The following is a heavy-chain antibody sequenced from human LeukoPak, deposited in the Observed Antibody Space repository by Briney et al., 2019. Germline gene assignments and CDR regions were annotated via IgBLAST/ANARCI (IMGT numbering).Heavy chain of an antibody. CDR3: AREERGGWELRPYYYYMDV. Sequence: SVKVSCKASGGTFSSYAISWVRQAPGQGLEWMGGIIPIFGTANYAQKSQGRVTITADKSTSTAYMELRSLRSDDTAVYYCAREERGGWELRPYYYYMDVWGKGTTVTVSS. V-gene: IGHV1-69*06. J-gene: IGHJ6*03. CDR2: IIPIFGTA. D-gene: IGHD2-15*01. CDR1: GGTFSSYA.